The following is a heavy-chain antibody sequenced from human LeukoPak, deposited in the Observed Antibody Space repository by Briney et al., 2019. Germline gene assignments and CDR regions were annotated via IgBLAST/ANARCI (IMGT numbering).Heavy chain of an antibody. D-gene: IGHD3-3*01. V-gene: IGHV4-39*07. Sequence: SETLSLTCTVSGDSISSSTYYWGWIRQPPGKGLEWIGSMYYSGSTYYNPSLKSRVTISVDTSKNQFSLKLNSVTAADTAVYYCARAFPGTYYDFWSGYYTFLFDPWGQGTLVTVSS. CDR1: GDSISSSTYY. CDR2: MYYSGST. J-gene: IGHJ5*02. CDR3: ARAFPGTYYDFWSGYYTFLFDP.